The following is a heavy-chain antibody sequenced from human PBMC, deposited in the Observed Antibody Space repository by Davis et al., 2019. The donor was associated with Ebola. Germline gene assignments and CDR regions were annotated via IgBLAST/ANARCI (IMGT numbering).Heavy chain of an antibody. J-gene: IGHJ4*02. D-gene: IGHD3-10*01. CDR2: INQFGKER. CDR1: GFAFTGYW. CDR3: ARDGGDSGIRFDS. V-gene: IGHV3-7*01. Sequence: PGGSLRLSCAASGFAFTGYWMGWVRQAPGTGLEWVANINQFGKERYYVDSVKGRFTIYRDSAKNSLFLQMNNLRVEDTAVYYCARDGGDSGIRFDSWGRGTLVTVSS.